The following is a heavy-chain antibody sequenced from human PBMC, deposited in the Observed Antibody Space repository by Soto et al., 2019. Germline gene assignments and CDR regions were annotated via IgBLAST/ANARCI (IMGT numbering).Heavy chain of an antibody. Sequence: PSETLSLTCTVTGGSIRRRGYYWSWIRQRPGEGLEWIGFVYYRGTTDYNPSLRSRMTISADTSRNQFYLTVTSVTVADTAIYYCAASGGPEGDWFDPWGQGILVTVS. CDR1: GGSIRRRGYY. CDR3: AASGGPEGDWFDP. CDR2: VYYRGTT. V-gene: IGHV4-31*03. J-gene: IGHJ5*02. D-gene: IGHD2-8*02.